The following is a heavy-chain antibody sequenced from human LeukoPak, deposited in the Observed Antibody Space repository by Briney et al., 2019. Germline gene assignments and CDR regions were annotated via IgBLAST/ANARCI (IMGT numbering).Heavy chain of an antibody. CDR2: INHDGSST. CDR1: GFTFSYYW. J-gene: IGHJ4*02. Sequence: GGSLRLSCVASGFTFSYYWVHWVRQAPGKGLVWVSRINHDGSSTTYADSVKGRFTISRDNAKNTLYLQMNSLRAEDTAVYYCARAPYSTGRGYYFDYWGQGTLVTVSS. D-gene: IGHD2-8*02. V-gene: IGHV3-74*01. CDR3: ARAPYSTGRGYYFDY.